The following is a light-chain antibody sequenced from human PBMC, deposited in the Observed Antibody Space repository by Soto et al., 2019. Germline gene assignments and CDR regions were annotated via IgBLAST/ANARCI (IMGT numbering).Light chain of an antibody. J-gene: IGKJ5*01. V-gene: IGKV3-15*01. CDR1: QSVSSN. CDR2: DAS. CDR3: QQYHNWPIT. Sequence: EIVMTQSPATLAVSPGESATLSCRASQSVSSNLAWHQQTPGQAPRTLMYDASTRATGSSARFSGSGSGTEFTLTISSLQSEDFAFYYCQQYHNWPITFGQGTRLEIK.